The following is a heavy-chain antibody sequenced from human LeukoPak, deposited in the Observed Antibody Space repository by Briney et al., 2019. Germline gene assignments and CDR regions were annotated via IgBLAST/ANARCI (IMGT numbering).Heavy chain of an antibody. CDR1: GYTFTSYD. Sequence: ASVKVSCKASGYTFTSYDINWVRQATGQGLEWMGWMNPNSGNTGYAQKFQGRVTMTRNTSISAAYMELSSLRSEDTAVYYCASELERRPDVPYYYYGMDVWGQGTTVTVSS. V-gene: IGHV1-8*01. CDR3: ASELERRPDVPYYYYGMDV. CDR2: MNPNSGNT. J-gene: IGHJ6*02. D-gene: IGHD1-1*01.